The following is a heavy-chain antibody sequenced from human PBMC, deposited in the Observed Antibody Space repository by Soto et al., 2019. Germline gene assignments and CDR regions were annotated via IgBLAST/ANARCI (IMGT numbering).Heavy chain of an antibody. V-gene: IGHV5-51*01. CDR3: ARQDRQYYYYYGMDV. CDR2: IYPEDSDT. Sequence: PGESLKISCKGSGYSFTAYWIGWVRQMPGKGLEWMGVIYPEDSDTKYRPSFRGQVTISVDRSISTAYLQWSSLKASDTAMYFCARQDRQYYYYYGMDVWGQGTTVTVSS. D-gene: IGHD2-15*01. J-gene: IGHJ6*02. CDR1: GYSFTAYW.